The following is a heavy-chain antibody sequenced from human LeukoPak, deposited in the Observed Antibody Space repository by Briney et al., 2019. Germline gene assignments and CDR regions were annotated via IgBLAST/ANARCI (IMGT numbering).Heavy chain of an antibody. Sequence: ASVKVSCKASGYTFTTYDIIWVRQATGQGLEWMGWMNPNSGNTGYAQKFKGRVTITRNISISTAYMELSSLRSEDTAVYYCATEGKMVRGVYTDYWGQGTLVTVSS. V-gene: IGHV1-8*03. CDR2: MNPNSGNT. J-gene: IGHJ4*02. D-gene: IGHD3-10*01. CDR1: GYTFTTYD. CDR3: ATEGKMVRGVYTDY.